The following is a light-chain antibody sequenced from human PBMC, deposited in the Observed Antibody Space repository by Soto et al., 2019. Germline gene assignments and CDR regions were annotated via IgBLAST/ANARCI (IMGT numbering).Light chain of an antibody. CDR2: GAS. J-gene: IGKJ2*01. CDR3: QQCNAWPYT. Sequence: EIIMRQSPATLSVSPGERATLSCRASLNVNNNLAWYQQKPGQAPRLLIYGASARATGIPARFSGSGSGTEFTLTISSLQSEDFAVYYCQQCNAWPYTFGQGTKLDIK. V-gene: IGKV3-15*01. CDR1: LNVNNN.